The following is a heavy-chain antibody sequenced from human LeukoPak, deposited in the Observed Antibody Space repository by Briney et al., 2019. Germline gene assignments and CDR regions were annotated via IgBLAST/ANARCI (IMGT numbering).Heavy chain of an antibody. D-gene: IGHD3-3*01. J-gene: IGHJ3*02. CDR2: ISSSSSTI. CDR1: GYTFSSYS. V-gene: IGHV3-48*01. Sequence: GGSLRLSCAASGYTFSSYSMNWVRQAPGKGLEWVSYISSSSSTIYYADSVKGRFTISRDNAKNSLYLQMNSLRAEDTAVYYCARDYDFWRDDDAFDIWGQGTMVTVFS. CDR3: ARDYDFWRDDDAFDI.